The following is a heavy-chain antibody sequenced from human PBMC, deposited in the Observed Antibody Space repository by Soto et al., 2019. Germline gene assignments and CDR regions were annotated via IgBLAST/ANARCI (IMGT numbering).Heavy chain of an antibody. CDR3: ARSIAAAGYYYYYGMDV. J-gene: IGHJ6*02. Sequence: ASVKVSCKASGGTFSSYAISWVRQAPGQGLEWMGGIIPIFGTANYAQKFQGRVTITADESTSTAYMELSSLRSEDTAVYYCARSIAAAGYYYYYGMDVWGQGTTVTVSS. V-gene: IGHV1-69*13. D-gene: IGHD6-13*01. CDR2: IIPIFGTA. CDR1: GGTFSSYA.